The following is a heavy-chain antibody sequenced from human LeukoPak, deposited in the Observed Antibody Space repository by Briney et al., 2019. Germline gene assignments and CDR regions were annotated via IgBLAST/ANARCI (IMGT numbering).Heavy chain of an antibody. CDR2: ISSSSSYI. CDR3: ARDAGVKQQLAIIDD. D-gene: IGHD6-13*01. CDR1: GFTFSSYS. Sequence: PGGSLRLSCAASGFTFSSYSMNWVRQAPGKGLEWFSSISSSSSYIYYADSGKGPFTISTYTAKNSLYLKMNNLRAEDTAVSYCARDAGVKQQLAIIDDWGQGTLVTVSS. J-gene: IGHJ4*02. V-gene: IGHV3-21*01.